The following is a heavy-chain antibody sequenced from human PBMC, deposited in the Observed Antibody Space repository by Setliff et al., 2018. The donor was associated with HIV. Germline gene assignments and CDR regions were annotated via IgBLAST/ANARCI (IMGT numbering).Heavy chain of an antibody. D-gene: IGHD2-2*01. V-gene: IGHV3-21*01. Sequence: GGSLRLSCAASGFTFDDFSMNWVRQAPGKGLEWVSSISPDSTYIYYADSVKGRFTISRDNAKNSLYLQMNSLRAEDTAVYYCTRRYCTSTSCSSPYDYWGRGTLVTVSS. CDR1: GFTFDDFS. CDR3: TRRYCTSTSCSSPYDY. J-gene: IGHJ4*02. CDR2: ISPDSTYI.